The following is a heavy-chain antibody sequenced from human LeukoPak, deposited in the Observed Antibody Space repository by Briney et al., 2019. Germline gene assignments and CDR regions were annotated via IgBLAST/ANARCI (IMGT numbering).Heavy chain of an antibody. Sequence: GGSLRLSCAASGFTFSSYGMHWVRQAPGKGLEWVAVISYDGSNKYYADSVKGRFTISRDNSKNTLYLQMNSLRAEDTAVYYCARDPTRPAWRYYFDYWGQGTLVTVSS. CDR3: ARDPTRPAWRYYFDY. CDR1: GFTFSSYG. J-gene: IGHJ4*02. CDR2: ISYDGSNK. V-gene: IGHV3-30*19.